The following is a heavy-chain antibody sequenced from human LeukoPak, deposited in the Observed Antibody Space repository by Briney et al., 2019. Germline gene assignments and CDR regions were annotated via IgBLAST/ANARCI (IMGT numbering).Heavy chain of an antibody. Sequence: ASVKVSCKASGYTFTSYYMHWVRQAPGQGLEWMGIINPSGGSTSYAQKFQGRVTMTTDTSTSTAYMELRSLRSDDTAVYYCARDAEDCSSTSCLNWFDPWGQGTLVTVSS. J-gene: IGHJ5*02. CDR1: GYTFTSYY. V-gene: IGHV1-46*01. D-gene: IGHD2-2*01. CDR2: INPSGGST. CDR3: ARDAEDCSSTSCLNWFDP.